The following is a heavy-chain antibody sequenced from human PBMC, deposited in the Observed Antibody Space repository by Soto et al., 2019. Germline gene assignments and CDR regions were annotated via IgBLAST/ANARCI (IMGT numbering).Heavy chain of an antibody. J-gene: IGHJ6*02. Sequence: GGSLRLSCAASGFTFSSYWMGWVRQAPGKGLEWVANIKQDGSEKYYVDSVKGRFTISRDNAKNSLYLQMNSLRAEDTAVYYCARVTRPVRYYYYYYGMDVWGQGTMVTVSS. CDR3: ARVTRPVRYYYYYYGMDV. V-gene: IGHV3-7*04. CDR2: IKQDGSEK. CDR1: GFTFSSYW. D-gene: IGHD6-6*01.